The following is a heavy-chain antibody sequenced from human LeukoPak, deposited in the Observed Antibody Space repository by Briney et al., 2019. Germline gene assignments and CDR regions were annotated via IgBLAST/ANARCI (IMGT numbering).Heavy chain of an antibody. CDR3: AREVFTLWYFDY. Sequence: SETLTLTCTVSGYSISSGYYWGWIRQPPGKGLEWIGSIYHSGSTYYNPSLKSRVTISVDTSKNQFSLKLSSVTAADTAVYYCAREVFTLWYFDYWGQGTLVTVSS. D-gene: IGHD2-15*01. V-gene: IGHV4-38-2*02. CDR1: GYSISSGYY. CDR2: IYHSGST. J-gene: IGHJ4*02.